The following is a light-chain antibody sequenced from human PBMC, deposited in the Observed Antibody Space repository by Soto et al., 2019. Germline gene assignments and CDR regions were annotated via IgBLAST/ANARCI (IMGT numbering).Light chain of an antibody. Sequence: IQMTQSPSTLSASVGDRVTITCRASQGLSGWLAWYQQKPGKAPKLLIYKTSSLESGVPSRFSGSGSGTEFTLTIRSLQPDDFATYYCQQSYSTPPTFGGGTKVEIK. CDR1: QGLSGW. CDR3: QQSYSTPPT. CDR2: KTS. J-gene: IGKJ4*01. V-gene: IGKV1-5*03.